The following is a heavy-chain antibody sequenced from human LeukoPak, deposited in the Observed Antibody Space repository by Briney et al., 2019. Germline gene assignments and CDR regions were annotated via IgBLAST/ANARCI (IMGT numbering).Heavy chain of an antibody. CDR1: GFTFSSYS. CDR2: ISYDGSNK. J-gene: IGHJ4*02. V-gene: IGHV3-30*03. Sequence: GGSLRLSCAASGFTFSSYSMNWVRQAPGKGLEWVAVISYDGSNKYYADSVKGRFTISRDNSKNTLYLKMNSLRAEDTAVYYCARDRTYYYDSSGYPYRGDFDYWGQGTLVTVSS. CDR3: ARDRTYYYDSSGYPYRGDFDY. D-gene: IGHD3-22*01.